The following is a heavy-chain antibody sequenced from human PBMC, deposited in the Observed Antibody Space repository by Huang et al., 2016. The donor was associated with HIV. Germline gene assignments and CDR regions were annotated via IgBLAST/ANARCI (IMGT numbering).Heavy chain of an antibody. CDR1: GFNFSAYW. J-gene: IGHJ6*02. CDR2: IKKEGSEK. CDR3: ARGGIYYDVLTGRHYYYNGLDV. V-gene: IGHV3-7*01. D-gene: IGHD3-9*01. Sequence: EVYLVESGGDLVQPGGSLRLSCVASGFNFSAYWMSWVRQAPGKGLEWVANIKKEGSEKNYVDSVKGRFTISRDNAKNSVYLQLTSLRAEDTAVYYCARGGIYYDVLTGRHYYYNGLDVWGQGTTVTVSS.